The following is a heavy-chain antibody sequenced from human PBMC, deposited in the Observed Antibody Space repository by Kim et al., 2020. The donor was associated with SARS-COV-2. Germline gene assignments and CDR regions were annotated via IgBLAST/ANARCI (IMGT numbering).Heavy chain of an antibody. CDR3: ARHTYNWNYGGDYFDY. CDR1: GGSISSSSYY. CDR2: IYYSGST. V-gene: IGHV4-39*01. Sequence: SETLSLTCTVSGGSISSSSYYWGWIRQPPGKGLEWIGSIYYSGSTYYNPSLKSRVTISVDTSKNQFSLKLSSVTAADTAVYYCARHTYNWNYGGDYFDYWGQGTLVTVSS. J-gene: IGHJ4*02. D-gene: IGHD1-7*01.